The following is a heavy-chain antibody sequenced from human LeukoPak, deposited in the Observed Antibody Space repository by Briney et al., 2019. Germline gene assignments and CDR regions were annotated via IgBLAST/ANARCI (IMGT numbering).Heavy chain of an antibody. CDR1: GGSISSGGYY. CDR3: ARRGRYDFWSGYYLYYYMDV. J-gene: IGHJ6*03. Sequence: SETLSLTCTVSGGSISSGGYYWSWIRQHPGKGLEWIGYIYYSGSTYYNPSLKSRVTISVDTSKNQFSLKLSSVTAADTAVYYCARRGRYDFWSGYYLYYYMDVWGKGTTVTVSS. V-gene: IGHV4-31*03. CDR2: IYYSGST. D-gene: IGHD3-3*01.